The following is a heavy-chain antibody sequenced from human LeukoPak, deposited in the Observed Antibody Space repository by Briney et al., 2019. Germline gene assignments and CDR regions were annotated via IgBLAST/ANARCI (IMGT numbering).Heavy chain of an antibody. CDR3: AGDLGGYDASGRDPFDY. J-gene: IGHJ4*02. Sequence: GGSLRLSCAASGFTFSSYWMSWVRQAPGKGLEWVANIKQDGSEKYHVDSVKGRFTISRDNAKNSLYLQMNSLRAEDTAVYYCAGDLGGYDASGRDPFDYWGQGTLVTVSS. CDR2: IKQDGSEK. D-gene: IGHD5-12*01. V-gene: IGHV3-7*01. CDR1: GFTFSSYW.